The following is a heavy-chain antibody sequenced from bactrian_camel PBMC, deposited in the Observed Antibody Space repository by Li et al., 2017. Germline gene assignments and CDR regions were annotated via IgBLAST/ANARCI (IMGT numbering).Heavy chain of an antibody. J-gene: IGHJ4*01. V-gene: IGHV3S53*01. CDR1: RNIGGTYC. Sequence: HVQLVESGGGSALAGGSVRLSCTASRNIGGTYCLAWLRQAPGKEREEVASLTSVGSVRYADSVKGRYTISKDNAQNTLSLQMHSLKLEDSAMYYCAAGSETYDSPSAEPGPVCDYNYWGRGTQVTVS. D-gene: IGHD4*01. CDR2: LTSVGSV. CDR3: AAGSETYDSPSAEPGPVCDYNY.